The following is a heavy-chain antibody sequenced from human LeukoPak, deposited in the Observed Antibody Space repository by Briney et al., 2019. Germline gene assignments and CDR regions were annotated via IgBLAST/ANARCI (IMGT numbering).Heavy chain of an antibody. D-gene: IGHD3-9*01. V-gene: IGHV3-23*01. CDR3: ARDRHVYYDILTGYASYFEY. Sequence: TGGSLRLSCAASGFTFSSYGMSWVRQAPGKGLEWVSAISGSGGSTYYADSVKGRFTISRDNSKNTLYLQMNSLRPEDTAVYYCARDRHVYYDILTGYASYFEYWGQGALVTVSS. CDR2: ISGSGGST. J-gene: IGHJ4*02. CDR1: GFTFSSYG.